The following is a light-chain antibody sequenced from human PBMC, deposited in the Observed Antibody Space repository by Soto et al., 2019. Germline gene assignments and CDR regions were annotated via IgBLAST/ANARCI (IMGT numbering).Light chain of an antibody. CDR2: DVY. V-gene: IGLV2-11*01. Sequence: QSVLTQPRSVSGSPGQSVTISCTGTSNDVGRYDYVSWYQQHPGKAPRLVLHDVYKRPSGVPDRFSGSKSGNTASLTISGVQTEDEADYYCCSLTGSDTLLFGGGTKLTVL. J-gene: IGLJ3*02. CDR1: SNDVGRYDY. CDR3: CSLTGSDTLL.